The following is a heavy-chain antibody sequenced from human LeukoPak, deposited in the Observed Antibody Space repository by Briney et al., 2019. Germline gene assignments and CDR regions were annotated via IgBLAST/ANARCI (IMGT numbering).Heavy chain of an antibody. J-gene: IGHJ4*02. D-gene: IGHD2-2*01. CDR3: ARDSTVVPAAPDY. V-gene: IGHV3-74*01. CDR2: IKTDGSSI. CDR1: GFTFSSYW. Sequence: GGSLRLSCAASGFTFSSYWMHWVRQVPGKGLVWVSRIKTDGSSISYADSVKGRFTISRDNTKNTLYLQMNSLRAEDTAVYYCARDSTVVPAAPDYWGQGTLVTVSS.